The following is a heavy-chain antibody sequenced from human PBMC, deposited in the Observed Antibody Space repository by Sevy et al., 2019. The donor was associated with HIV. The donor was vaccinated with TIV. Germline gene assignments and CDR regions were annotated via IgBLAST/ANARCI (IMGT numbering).Heavy chain of an antibody. CDR3: ARSWDYWGQMGY. V-gene: IGHV3-7*03. CDR2: IKQDGNEK. J-gene: IGHJ4*02. D-gene: IGHD7-27*01. CDR1: GFNLSPYW. Sequence: GGSLRLSCVASGFNLSPYWMTWVRQAPGKGLEWVANIKQDGNEKYYMESVKGRFNISRDNTKNSLYLQLNSLRAEDTAVYYCARSWDYWGQMGYWGQGTLVTVSS.